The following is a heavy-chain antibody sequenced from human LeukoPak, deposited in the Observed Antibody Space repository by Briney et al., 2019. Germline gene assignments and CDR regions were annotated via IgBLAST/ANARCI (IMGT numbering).Heavy chain of an antibody. CDR2: ISYDGSNK. CDR3: ARAGEWWLDC. D-gene: IGHD2-15*01. Sequence: GRSLRLSCAASGFTFSSYAMHWVRQAPGKGLEWVAVISYDGSNKYYADSVKGRFTISRDNSKNTLYLQMNSLRAEDTAVYYCARAGEWWLDCWGQGTLVTVSS. V-gene: IGHV3-30*04. CDR1: GFTFSSYA. J-gene: IGHJ4*02.